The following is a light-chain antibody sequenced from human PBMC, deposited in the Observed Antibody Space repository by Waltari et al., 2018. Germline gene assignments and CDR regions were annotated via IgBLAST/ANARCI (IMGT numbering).Light chain of an antibody. V-gene: IGKV1-39*01. CDR3: QQSNIMGT. CDR1: QGISIY. CDR2: SAS. J-gene: IGKJ3*01. Sequence: DIQMTQSPSSLSASVGDTVTIVCRASQGISIYLNWYQQKPGKPPKLLIFSASSLQSGVPSRVSGSCSGTEFTLTITSLQPEDFATYFCQQSNIMGTFGPGTTVDIK.